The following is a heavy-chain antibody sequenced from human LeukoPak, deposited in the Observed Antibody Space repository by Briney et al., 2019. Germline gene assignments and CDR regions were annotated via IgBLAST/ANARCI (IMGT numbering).Heavy chain of an antibody. J-gene: IGHJ4*02. D-gene: IGHD5-18*01. V-gene: IGHV3-23*01. CDR1: GFTFSSYA. Sequence: GGSLTLSCAASGFTFSSYAMSWVRQAPGEGLEWVSAISGSGGSTYYADSVKGRFTISRDNSKNTLYLQMNSLRAEDTAVYYCAKNWELWLLYFDYWGQGTLVTVSS. CDR3: AKNWELWLLYFDY. CDR2: ISGSGGST.